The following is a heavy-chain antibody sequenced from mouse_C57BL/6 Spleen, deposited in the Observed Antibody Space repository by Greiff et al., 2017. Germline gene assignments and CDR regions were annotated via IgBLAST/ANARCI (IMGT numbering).Heavy chain of an antibody. D-gene: IGHD2-5*01. Sequence: QVQLQQSGPGLVAPSQSLSITCTVSGFSLTSYAISWVRQPPGKGLEWLGVIWTGGSTNYNSALKSRLSISKDNSKSQVFLKMNSLQTDDTARYYCARAYSNYNAMDYWGQGTSVTVSS. CDR3: ARAYSNYNAMDY. V-gene: IGHV2-9-1*01. J-gene: IGHJ4*01. CDR1: GFSLTSYA. CDR2: IWTGGST.